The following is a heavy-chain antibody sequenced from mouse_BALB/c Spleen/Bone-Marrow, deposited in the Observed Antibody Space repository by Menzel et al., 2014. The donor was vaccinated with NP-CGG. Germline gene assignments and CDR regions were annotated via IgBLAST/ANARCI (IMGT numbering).Heavy chain of an antibody. D-gene: IGHD3-2*02. J-gene: IGHJ4*01. CDR2: IYPGDGDA. Sequence: VQLQQSGAELARPGASVKLSCKASGYTFTSYWMQWVKQRPGQGLEWIGAIYPGDGDARYTQKFKGKATLTADKSSNTAYMQLSSLASEDSAVYYCARSGAMDYWGQGTSVTVSS. V-gene: IGHV1-87*01. CDR3: ARSGAMDY. CDR1: GYTFTSYW.